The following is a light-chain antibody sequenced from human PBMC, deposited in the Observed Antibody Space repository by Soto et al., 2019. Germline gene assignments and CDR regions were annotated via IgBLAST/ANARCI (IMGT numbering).Light chain of an antibody. Sequence: DIQLTQSPSFLSASVGDRVTITCRASQGIRSYLAWYQQKPGKAPKLLIYAASTLQSGVPSRFSGSGSGTEFTLTISSLQPEDFATYYCQQLNSYPWTFGQGTKVDI. CDR1: QGIRSY. CDR3: QQLNSYPWT. V-gene: IGKV1-9*01. CDR2: AAS. J-gene: IGKJ1*01.